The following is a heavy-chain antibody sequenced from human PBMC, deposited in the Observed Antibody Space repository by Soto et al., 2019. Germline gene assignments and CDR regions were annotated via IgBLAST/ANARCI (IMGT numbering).Heavy chain of an antibody. CDR2: MNPNSGNT. V-gene: IGHV1-8*01. D-gene: IGHD6-13*01. Sequence: QVQLVQSGAEVKKPGASVKVSCKASGYTFTSYDINWVRQATGQGREWMGWMNPNSGNTCYAQKFQGRVTMTRNTSISTAYMELSSMRSEDTAVYYCARGQGSRWYVDFYYYGMDVWGQGTTVTVSS. CDR1: GYTFTSYD. CDR3: ARGQGSRWYVDFYYYGMDV. J-gene: IGHJ6*02.